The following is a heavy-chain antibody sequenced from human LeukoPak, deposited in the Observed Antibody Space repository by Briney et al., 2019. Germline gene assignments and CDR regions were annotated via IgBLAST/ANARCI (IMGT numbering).Heavy chain of an antibody. V-gene: IGHV1-69*05. D-gene: IGHD2-2*01. CDR1: GGTFSSYA. CDR2: IIPIFGAA. Sequence: SVKVSCKASGGTFSSYAISWVRQAPGQGLEWMGGIIPIFGAANYAQKFQGRVTLTTDESTSTAYMELSSLRSEDTAVYSCARGRVGGYCSSTSCPYNWFDPWGQGTLVTVSS. J-gene: IGHJ5*02. CDR3: ARGRVGGYCSSTSCPYNWFDP.